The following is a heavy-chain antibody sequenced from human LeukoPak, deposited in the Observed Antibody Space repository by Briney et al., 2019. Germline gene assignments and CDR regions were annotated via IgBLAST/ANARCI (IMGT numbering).Heavy chain of an antibody. CDR2: ISGSGGTT. J-gene: IGHJ4*02. CDR3: AKDRLSGVAGTQYNY. CDR1: GFTFSSYG. V-gene: IGHV3-23*01. D-gene: IGHD6-19*01. Sequence: GGSLRLSCAASGFTFSSYGMTWVRQAPGKGLEWVSVISGSGGTTYYADSVKGWFTISRDNSKNTLYLQMNSLRAEDTAVYYCAKDRLSGVAGTQYNYWGQGTLVTVSS.